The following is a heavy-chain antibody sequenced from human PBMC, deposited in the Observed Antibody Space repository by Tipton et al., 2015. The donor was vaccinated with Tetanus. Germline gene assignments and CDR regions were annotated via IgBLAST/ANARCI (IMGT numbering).Heavy chain of an antibody. J-gene: IGHJ4*02. Sequence: SLRLSCSASGFIFSNYWMSWVRQAPGKGLEWVANINRDGSDKYYVDSVRGRFTISRDEAKNSLYLQMNSLRVGDTAVYYCARRGGDFLTGYYDSWGQGTLVTVSS. V-gene: IGHV3-7*01. CDR3: ARRGGDFLTGYYDS. D-gene: IGHD3-9*01. CDR2: INRDGSDK. CDR1: GFIFSNYW.